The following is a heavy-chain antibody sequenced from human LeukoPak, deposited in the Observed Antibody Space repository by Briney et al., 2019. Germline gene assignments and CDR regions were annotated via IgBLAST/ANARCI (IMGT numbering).Heavy chain of an antibody. CDR3: AKVQFGAFDI. CDR2: ISGSGGST. J-gene: IGHJ3*02. V-gene: IGHV3-23*01. Sequence: GGSLRLSCAASGFTFSTYAMTWVRQAPGKGLEWVSAISGSGGSTYYADSVKGRFTISRDNSKNTLYLQMNSLRAEDTAVYYCAKVQFGAFDIWGQGTMVTVSS. D-gene: IGHD3-16*01. CDR1: GFTFSTYA.